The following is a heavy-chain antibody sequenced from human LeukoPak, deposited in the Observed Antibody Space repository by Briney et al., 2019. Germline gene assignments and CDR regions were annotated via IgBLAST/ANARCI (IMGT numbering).Heavy chain of an antibody. CDR2: INPHSGGT. CDR3: ARGPSSTITAGFFDY. Sequence: ASVKVSCKASGYTFIGYYMHWVRQAPGQGLEWMGWINPHSGGTKYAQKFQGRVTMTSDTSISTAYMELGSLSSDDTAVCYCARGPSSTITAGFFDYWGQGTLVTVSS. D-gene: IGHD1-20*01. V-gene: IGHV1-2*02. J-gene: IGHJ4*02. CDR1: GYTFIGYY.